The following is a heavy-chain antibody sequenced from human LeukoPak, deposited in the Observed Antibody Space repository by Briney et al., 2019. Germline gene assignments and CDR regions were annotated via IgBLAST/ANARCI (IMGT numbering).Heavy chain of an antibody. CDR1: GGSFSGYY. CDR3: ARGPQYNWNSNWFDP. CDR2: INHSGST. D-gene: IGHD1-7*01. J-gene: IGHJ5*02. Sequence: SETLSLTCAVYGGSFSGYYWSWIRQPPGKGLEWIGEINHSGSTNYNPSLKSRVTISVDTSKNQFSLKLSSVTAADTAVYYCARGPQYNWNSNWFDPWGQGTLVTVSS. V-gene: IGHV4-34*01.